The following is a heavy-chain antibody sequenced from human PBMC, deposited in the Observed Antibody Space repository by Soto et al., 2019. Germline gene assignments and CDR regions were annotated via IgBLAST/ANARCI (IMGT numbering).Heavy chain of an antibody. D-gene: IGHD2-15*01. V-gene: IGHV3-30*18. Sequence: QVQLVESGGGVVQPGRSLRLSCAASGFTFSSYGMRWVRQAPGKGLEWVAVISYDGSNKYYADSVKGRFTISRDNSKNTLYLQMNSLRAEDTAVYYCAKGGYGTNWGQGTLVTVSS. CDR1: GFTFSSYG. CDR2: ISYDGSNK. J-gene: IGHJ1*01. CDR3: AKGGYGTN.